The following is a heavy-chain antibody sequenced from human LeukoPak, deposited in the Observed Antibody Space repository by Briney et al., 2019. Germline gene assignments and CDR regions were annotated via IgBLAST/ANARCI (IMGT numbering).Heavy chain of an antibody. D-gene: IGHD3-22*01. J-gene: IGHJ1*01. CDR3: ARRMNYDSRVFQH. V-gene: IGHV1-18*01. Sequence: ASVKVSCKASGYTFTSYGISWVRQAPGQGLEWMGWISAYNGNTNYAQKLQGRVTMTTDTSTSTAYMELRSLTSEDTAVYYCARRMNYDSRVFQHWGQGTLVTVSS. CDR2: ISAYNGNT. CDR1: GYTFTSYG.